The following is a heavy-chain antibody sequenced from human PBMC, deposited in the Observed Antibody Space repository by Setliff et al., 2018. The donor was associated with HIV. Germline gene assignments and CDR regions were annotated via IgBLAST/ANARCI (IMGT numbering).Heavy chain of an antibody. D-gene: IGHD3-10*01. CDR2: IYHSGRT. J-gene: IGHJ4*02. V-gene: IGHV4-4*02. Sequence: NPSETLSRTGAVAGGSISSNWWSWVRQSPGKGLEWIGSIYHSGRTYYNPSLKSRVTISVDTSKNQFSLELRSVTAADTALYYCAPRHHKYGFLWGQGTLVTVSS. CDR1: GGSISSNW. CDR3: APRHHKYGFL.